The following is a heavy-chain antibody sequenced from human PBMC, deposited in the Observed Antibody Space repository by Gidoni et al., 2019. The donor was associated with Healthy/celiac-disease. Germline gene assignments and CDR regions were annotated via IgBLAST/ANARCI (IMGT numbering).Heavy chain of an antibody. Sequence: EVQLVESGGGLVQPGGSLRLSCAASGFTVSSNYMSWVRQAPGKGLEWVSVIYSGGRTYYADSGKGRFTISRDNSKNTLYLQMNSLRAEDTAVYYCAREGYYYDSSGYYGFGYYYGMDVWGQGTTVTVSS. D-gene: IGHD3-22*01. V-gene: IGHV3-66*01. CDR1: GFTVSSNY. CDR3: AREGYYYDSSGYYGFGYYYGMDV. J-gene: IGHJ6*02. CDR2: IYSGGRT.